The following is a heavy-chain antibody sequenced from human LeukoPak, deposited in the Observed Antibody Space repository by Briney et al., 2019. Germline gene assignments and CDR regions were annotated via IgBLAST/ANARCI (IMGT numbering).Heavy chain of an antibody. V-gene: IGHV5-10-1*01. Sequence: GESLKIFCQGSGYRFTSYWISWVRQMPGKGLEWMGRIDPSDSYTNYSPSFEGHVTISADKSINTAYLQWSSLQASDTAMYYCARHDGSGAQIAYWGQGTLVTVSS. D-gene: IGHD6-25*01. CDR3: ARHDGSGAQIAY. CDR1: GYRFTSYW. J-gene: IGHJ4*02. CDR2: IDPSDSYT.